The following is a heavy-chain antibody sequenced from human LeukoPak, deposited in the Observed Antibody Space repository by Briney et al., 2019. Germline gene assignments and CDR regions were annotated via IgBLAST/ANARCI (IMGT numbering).Heavy chain of an antibody. CDR2: INYYGKT. CDR3: GRSAGFVHFDH. V-gene: IGHV4-39*07. CDR1: GNSISSSRYY. D-gene: IGHD3-16*01. J-gene: IGHJ4*02. Sequence: SETLSLTCTVSGNSISSSRYYWVWIRQPPGKGLEWIGSINYYGKTYYNPSVKSRGTISVDTSKNQFSLMVRSVTAADTAVYYCGRSAGFVHFDHWGQGTLVTVTS.